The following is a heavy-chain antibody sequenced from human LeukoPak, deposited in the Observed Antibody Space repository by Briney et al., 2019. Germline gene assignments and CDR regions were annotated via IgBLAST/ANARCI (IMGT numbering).Heavy chain of an antibody. J-gene: IGHJ4*02. CDR2: INPNNGAT. CDR3: TRESGSYHGNDY. D-gene: IGHD1-26*01. CDR1: GYTFTGYY. Sequence: VKVSCKASGYTFTGYYMHWVRQAPGQGLEWMGRINPNNGATNYAQKLQGRVTITGDTSISTAYMELSSLRSDDTAVYYCTRESGSYHGNDYWGQGTLVTVSS. V-gene: IGHV1-2*06.